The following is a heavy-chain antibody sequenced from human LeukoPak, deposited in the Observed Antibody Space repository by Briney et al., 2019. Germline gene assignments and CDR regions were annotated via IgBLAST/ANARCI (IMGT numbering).Heavy chain of an antibody. J-gene: IGHJ6*03. CDR2: ISGSGDYT. CDR3: ARSSEGRYYYDSSGYSYYYYMDV. CDR1: GFTFSSHG. D-gene: IGHD3-22*01. Sequence: PGGSLRLSCAASGFTFSSHGMSWVRQAPGKGLEWVSTISGSGDYTYYADSVKGRFTISRDNSKNTLYLQMNSLRAEDTAVYYCARSSEGRYYYDSSGYSYYYYMDVWGKGTTVTISS. V-gene: IGHV3-23*01.